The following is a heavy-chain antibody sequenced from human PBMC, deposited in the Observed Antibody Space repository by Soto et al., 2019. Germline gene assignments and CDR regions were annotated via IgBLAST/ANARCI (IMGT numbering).Heavy chain of an antibody. CDR3: ARVRPPNWFDP. CDR2: INAGNGNT. Sequence: ASGKVCCKASGYTFTSYAMHWLRQAPGQRLEWMGWINAGNGNTKYSQKFQGRVTITRDTSASTAYMELSSLRSEDTAVYYCARVRPPNWFDPWGQGTLVPVSS. J-gene: IGHJ5*02. V-gene: IGHV1-3*01. CDR1: GYTFTSYA.